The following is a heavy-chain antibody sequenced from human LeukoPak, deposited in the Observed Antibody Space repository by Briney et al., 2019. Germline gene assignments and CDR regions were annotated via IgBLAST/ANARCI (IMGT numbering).Heavy chain of an antibody. CDR3: ARALRNYSSSWYGY. Sequence: SETLSLTCTVSGGSITSHSWSWIRQPPGKGLEWIGCVYHNGSTNYNPSLKSRVTISLDMSNDQYSLKLTSVTAADTAVYYCARALRNYSSSWYGYWGQGTLVTVSS. D-gene: IGHD6-13*01. V-gene: IGHV4-59*11. J-gene: IGHJ4*02. CDR1: GGSITSHS. CDR2: VYHNGST.